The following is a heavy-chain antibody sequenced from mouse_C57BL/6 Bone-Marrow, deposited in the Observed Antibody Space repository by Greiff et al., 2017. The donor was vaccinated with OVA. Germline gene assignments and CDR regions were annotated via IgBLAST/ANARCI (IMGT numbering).Heavy chain of an antibody. Sequence: EVKLVESGGGLVKPGGSLKLSCAASGFTFSSYAMSWVRQTPEKRLEWVATISDGGSYTYYPDNVKGRSTISRDNAKNNLYLQMSHLKSEDTAMYYCASDKLGGGYYFDYWGQGTTLTVSS. CDR1: GFTFSSYA. CDR3: ASDKLGGGYYFDY. V-gene: IGHV5-4*03. CDR2: ISDGGSYT. D-gene: IGHD4-1*01. J-gene: IGHJ2*01.